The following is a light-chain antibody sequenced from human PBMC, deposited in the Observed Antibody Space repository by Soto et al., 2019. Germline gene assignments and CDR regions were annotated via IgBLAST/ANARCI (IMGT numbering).Light chain of an antibody. CDR2: GAS. V-gene: IGKV3-20*01. CDR1: QSVSSSY. J-gene: IGKJ5*01. CDR3: QKYGSSRT. Sequence: EIVLTQSPGTLSLSPGERATLSCRASQSVSSSYLAWYQQKPGQAPRLLIYGASSRATGIPDRFSGSGSGTDFTLTISRLKPEDFAVYYCQKYGSSRTFGQGTRLEIK.